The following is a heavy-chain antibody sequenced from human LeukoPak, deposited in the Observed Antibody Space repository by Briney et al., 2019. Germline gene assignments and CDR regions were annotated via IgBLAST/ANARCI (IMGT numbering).Heavy chain of an antibody. D-gene: IGHD3-22*01. CDR2: INPNSGGT. CDR1: GYTFTGYY. J-gene: IGHJ6*02. Sequence: GASVKVSCKASGYTFTGYYMHWVRQAPGQGLEWMGWINPNSGGTNYAQKFQGRVTMTRDTSISTAYMELSRLRSDDTAVYYCARDRITMIVEGSYYYYYGMDVWGQGTTVTVSS. V-gene: IGHV1-2*02. CDR3: ARDRITMIVEGSYYYYYGMDV.